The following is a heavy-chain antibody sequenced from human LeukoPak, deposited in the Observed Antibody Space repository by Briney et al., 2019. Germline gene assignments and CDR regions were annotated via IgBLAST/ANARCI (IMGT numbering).Heavy chain of an antibody. D-gene: IGHD6-13*01. CDR1: GFTFSGSA. Sequence: GGSLRLSCAASGFTFSGSAIHWVRQASGKGLEWVGRVRTKANSYATAYGASVQGRFTISRDDSKNTAYLQMNSLKTEDTAVYYCSRLGIAVDGSDHWGRGTLVTVSS. CDR2: VRTKANSYAT. CDR3: SRLGIAVDGSDH. J-gene: IGHJ4*02. V-gene: IGHV3-73*01.